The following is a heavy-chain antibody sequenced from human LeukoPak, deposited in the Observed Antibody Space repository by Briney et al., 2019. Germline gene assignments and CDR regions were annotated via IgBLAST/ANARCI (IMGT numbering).Heavy chain of an antibody. CDR1: GFTFSSYW. Sequence: PGGSLRLSCAASGFTFSSYWMHWARQAPGKGLVWVSRINTDGSSTSNADSVKGRFTISRDNAKNALYLQMNSLRAEDTAVYYCAREGYYDFWSGYWTYYYYMDVWGKGTTVTVSS. V-gene: IGHV3-74*01. CDR3: AREGYYDFWSGYWTYYYYMDV. D-gene: IGHD3-3*01. CDR2: INTDGSST. J-gene: IGHJ6*03.